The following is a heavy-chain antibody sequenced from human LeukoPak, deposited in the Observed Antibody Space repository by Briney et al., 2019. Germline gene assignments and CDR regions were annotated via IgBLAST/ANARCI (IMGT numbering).Heavy chain of an antibody. J-gene: IGHJ4*02. V-gene: IGHV3-7*01. CDR1: GFTFSSYW. CDR3: ARDQRRLAVGAGTYTSY. Sequence: HPGGSLRLSCAASGFTFSSYWMSWVRQAPGKGLEWVANIKQDGSEKYYVDSVKGRFTISRDNAKNSLYLQMNSLRAEDTAVYYCARDQRRLAVGAGTYTSYWGQGTLVTVSS. D-gene: IGHD6-19*01. CDR2: IKQDGSEK.